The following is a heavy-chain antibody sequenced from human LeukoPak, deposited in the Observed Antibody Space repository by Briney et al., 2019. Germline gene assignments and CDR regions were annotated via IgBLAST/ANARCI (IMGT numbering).Heavy chain of an antibody. V-gene: IGHV3-66*01. CDR1: GLTLKTTY. CDR3: ARDNRDESGSYSTRFDL. J-gene: IGHJ2*01. D-gene: IGHD1-26*01. Sequence: GGSLRLSCVVSGLTLKTTYMSWIRQAPGKGLEWVSVTYGDGSTYYTDSVKGRFTISRDDSKNTLYLQMNGLRAEDTALYYCARDNRDESGSYSTRFDLWGRGTLVTVSS. CDR2: TYGDGST.